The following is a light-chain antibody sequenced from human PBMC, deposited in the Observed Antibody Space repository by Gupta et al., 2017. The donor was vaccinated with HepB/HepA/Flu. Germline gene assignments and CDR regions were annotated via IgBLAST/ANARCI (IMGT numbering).Light chain of an antibody. CDR3: QSADNSGTYAV. V-gene: IGLV3-25*03. CDR1: ALGRQY. CDR2: KDI. J-gene: IGLJ2*01. Sequence: SYELSQPLSLSASPGQTARITCSGDALGRQYANWYQQRPGQAPVLVIFKDIERPSGSPERFSGSSSGTTVALTINGGLAEDEADYYCQSADNSGTYAVFGGGTKLTVL.